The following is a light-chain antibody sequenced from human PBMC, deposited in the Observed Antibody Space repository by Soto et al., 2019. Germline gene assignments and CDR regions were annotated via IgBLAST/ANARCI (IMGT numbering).Light chain of an antibody. V-gene: IGKV1-5*03. Sequence: DIQMTQSPSTLSASVGDRVTITSRASQSISNWLAWYQQKPGKAPILLIYKASSLESGVPSGFSGSGSGTEFTLTISSLQHDDFATYYCQQYNSYPWTFGQGTKVEIK. CDR1: QSISNW. CDR3: QQYNSYPWT. CDR2: KAS. J-gene: IGKJ1*01.